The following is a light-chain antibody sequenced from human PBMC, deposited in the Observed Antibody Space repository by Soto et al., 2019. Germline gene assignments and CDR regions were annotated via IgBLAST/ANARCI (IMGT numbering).Light chain of an antibody. V-gene: IGLV2-14*01. CDR3: SSYTTSNTRQIV. J-gene: IGLJ1*01. CDR1: SSDVGGYTY. Sequence: QSALTQPASVSGSPGQAITISCTGTSSDVGGYTYVSWYQQHPGKAPKFIIYDVSNRPSGVSNRFSGPKSGNTASLTISGLQAEDEADYYCSSYTTSNTRQIVFGTGTKLTVL. CDR2: DVS.